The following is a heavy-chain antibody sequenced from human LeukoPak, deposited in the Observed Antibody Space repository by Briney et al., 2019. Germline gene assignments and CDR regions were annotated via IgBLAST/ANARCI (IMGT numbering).Heavy chain of an antibody. CDR1: GGSTSSYY. V-gene: IGHV4-4*07. CDR3: ARDLSLITFGGVIVYYFDY. CDR2: IYTSGST. J-gene: IGHJ4*02. Sequence: SETLSLTCTVSGGSTSSYYWSWIRQPAGKGLEWIGRIYTSGSTNYNPSLKSRVTMSVDTSKNQFSLKLSSVTAADTAVYYCARDLSLITFGGVIVYYFDYWGQGTLVTVSS. D-gene: IGHD3-16*02.